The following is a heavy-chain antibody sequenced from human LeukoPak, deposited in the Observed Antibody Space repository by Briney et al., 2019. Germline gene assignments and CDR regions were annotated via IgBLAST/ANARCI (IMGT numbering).Heavy chain of an antibody. Sequence: SQTLSLTCAISGDSVSSNSAAWNWIRQSPSRGLEWLGRTYYRSKWYNDYAVSVKSRITINPDTSKNQFSLQLNSVTPEDTAVYYCARAITMVRGVLIYYYGMDVWGQGITVTVSS. CDR3: ARAITMVRGVLIYYYGMDV. J-gene: IGHJ6*02. CDR2: TYYRSKWYN. D-gene: IGHD3-10*01. CDR1: GDSVSSNSAA. V-gene: IGHV6-1*01.